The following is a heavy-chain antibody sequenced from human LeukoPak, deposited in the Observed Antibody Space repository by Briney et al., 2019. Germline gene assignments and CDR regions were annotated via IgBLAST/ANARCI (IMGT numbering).Heavy chain of an antibody. CDR1: GFTFSNHW. Sequence: GGSLRLSCAASGFTFSNHWMSWVRQAPGKGLEWVSYISSSSSTIYYADSVKGRFTISRDNAKNSLYLQMNSLRDEDTAVYYCARDRATVTTSDGLDIWGQGTMVTVSS. CDR2: ISSSSSTI. CDR3: ARDRATVTTSDGLDI. J-gene: IGHJ3*02. V-gene: IGHV3-48*02. D-gene: IGHD4-17*01.